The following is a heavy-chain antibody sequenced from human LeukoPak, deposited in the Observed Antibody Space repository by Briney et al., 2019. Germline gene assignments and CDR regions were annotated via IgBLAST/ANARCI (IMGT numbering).Heavy chain of an antibody. D-gene: IGHD3-3*01. CDR1: GFTFDDYV. Sequence: GGSLRLSCAASGFTFDDYVMSWVRQAPGKGLEWVSAISGSGGSTYYADSVKGRFTISRDNSKNTLYLQMNSLRAEDTAVYYCAKDTRRLFDYWGQGTLVTVSS. CDR3: AKDTRRLFDY. V-gene: IGHV3-23*01. CDR2: ISGSGGST. J-gene: IGHJ4*02.